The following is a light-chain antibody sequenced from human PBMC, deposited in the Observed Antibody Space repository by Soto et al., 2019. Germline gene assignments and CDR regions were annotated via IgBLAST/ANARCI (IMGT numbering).Light chain of an antibody. Sequence: IGVTQSAAALSVSPGERASLSCRASQGVXSNFAWYQQKPGQAPRLLXACASLSATGRPARXSGSGSATEFTRTISSLQSEDCAVYYWQQYKMGTRTFGQGTKVDIK. CDR2: CAS. CDR1: QGVXSN. V-gene: IGKV3-15*01. J-gene: IGKJ1*01. CDR3: QQYKMGTRT.